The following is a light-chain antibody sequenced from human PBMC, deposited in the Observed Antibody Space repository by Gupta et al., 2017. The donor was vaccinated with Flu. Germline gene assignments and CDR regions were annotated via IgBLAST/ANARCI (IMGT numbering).Light chain of an antibody. CDR2: AEN. J-gene: IGLJ2*01. Sequence: AENIRPSEISARFSGSSSGNTASLTITGAQAEDVADYYCTSRDSTANRQAGFGGGTKLTVL. V-gene: IGLV3-19*01. CDR3: TSRDSTANRQAG.